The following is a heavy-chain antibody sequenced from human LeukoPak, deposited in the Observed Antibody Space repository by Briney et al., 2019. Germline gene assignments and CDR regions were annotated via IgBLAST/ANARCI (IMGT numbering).Heavy chain of an antibody. D-gene: IGHD6-19*01. V-gene: IGHV3-30*03. J-gene: IGHJ4*02. CDR3: ARDLSRVAVAGTSLTLDY. Sequence: GGSLRLSCAASGFTFSSYGMHWVRQAPGKGLEWVAVISYDESNKQYADSVKGRFTISRDNSKNTLYLQMNSLRAEDTAVYYCARDLSRVAVAGTSLTLDYWGQGTLVTVSS. CDR1: GFTFSSYG. CDR2: ISYDESNK.